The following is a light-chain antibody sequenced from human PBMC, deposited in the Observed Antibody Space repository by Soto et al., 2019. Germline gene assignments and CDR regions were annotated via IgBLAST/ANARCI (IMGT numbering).Light chain of an antibody. CDR1: QSISSW. CDR3: QQYNMLT. Sequence: DIQMTQSPSTLSASVGDRVTITCRASQSISSWLAWYQQKPGKAPKLLIYKASSLESGVPSRFSGSGSGTEFTLTISSLQPDDFATYYCQQYNMLTFGGGTKVEI. V-gene: IGKV1-5*03. J-gene: IGKJ4*01. CDR2: KAS.